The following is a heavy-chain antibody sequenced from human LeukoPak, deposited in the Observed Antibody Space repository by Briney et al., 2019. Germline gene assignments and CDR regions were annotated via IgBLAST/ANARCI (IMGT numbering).Heavy chain of an antibody. Sequence: ASVKVSCKASAYTFANYAISWLRQAPGQGLEWMGWISVSNGNTNYAQKLQGRVTMTTDTSTKTVYMGLRSLRFDDTAMYYCARDQAGIVGATAWFDPWGQGTLVTVSS. CDR2: ISVSNGNT. V-gene: IGHV1-18*01. CDR1: AYTFANYA. D-gene: IGHD1-26*01. CDR3: ARDQAGIVGATAWFDP. J-gene: IGHJ5*02.